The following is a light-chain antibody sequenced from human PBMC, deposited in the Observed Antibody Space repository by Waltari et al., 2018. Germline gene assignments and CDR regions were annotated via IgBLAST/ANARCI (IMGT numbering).Light chain of an antibody. Sequence: QSAMTPPASVPGSPGQSLTLSCTGTSSDVGGYNYVSWYQQHPGKAPKLMIYDVSNRPAGVSNRFSGAKSGNTASLTISGLQAEDEADYYCSSYTSSSTPVVFGGGTKLTVL. CDR1: SSDVGGYNY. J-gene: IGLJ2*01. CDR3: SSYTSSSTPVV. V-gene: IGLV2-14*03. CDR2: DVS.